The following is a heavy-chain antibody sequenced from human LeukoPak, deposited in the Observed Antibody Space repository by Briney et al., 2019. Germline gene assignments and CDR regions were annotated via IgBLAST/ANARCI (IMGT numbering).Heavy chain of an antibody. CDR3: ARWGSGKSFDY. Sequence: GGPVRLPCAASGFTFHSYGMHGVPQAPGKAREWVAVIWYDGSNKYYTDSVKGRFTISRDKSKNTLYLQMNSLRVEDTAVYYCARWGSGKSFDYWGQGPLVTVS. D-gene: IGHD3-10*01. CDR2: IWYDGSNK. J-gene: IGHJ4*02. CDR1: GFTFHSYG. V-gene: IGHV3-33*08.